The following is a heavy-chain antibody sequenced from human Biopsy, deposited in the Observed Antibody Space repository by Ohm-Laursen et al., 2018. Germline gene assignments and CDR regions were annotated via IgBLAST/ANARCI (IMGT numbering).Heavy chain of an antibody. J-gene: IGHJ3*01. D-gene: IGHD5-18*01. V-gene: IGHV4-61*01. CDR1: GASVSSGSYD. CDR3: ARGYAGLYEAFDF. Sequence: GTLSLTCTVSGASVSSGSYDWSWIRQPPGKGLEWIGNIYNDVSTKYNPSLRSRVTISADESTNQFSLKLRSVTAADTAVYYCARGYAGLYEAFDFGGQGTVVTVAS. CDR2: IYNDVST.